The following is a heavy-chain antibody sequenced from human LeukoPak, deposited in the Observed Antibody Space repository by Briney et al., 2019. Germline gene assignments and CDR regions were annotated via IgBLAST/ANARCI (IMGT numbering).Heavy chain of an antibody. V-gene: IGHV5-51*01. CDR2: IYPGDSDT. Sequence: GESLKISCKGSGYIFTSYWIGWVRQMPGKGLEWMGIIYPGDSDTRYSPSFQGQVTISADKSISTAYLQWSSLKASDTAMYYCARQLYDSSGYYPSDAFDIWGQGTMVTVSS. CDR3: ARQLYDSSGYYPSDAFDI. D-gene: IGHD3-22*01. CDR1: GYIFTSYW. J-gene: IGHJ3*02.